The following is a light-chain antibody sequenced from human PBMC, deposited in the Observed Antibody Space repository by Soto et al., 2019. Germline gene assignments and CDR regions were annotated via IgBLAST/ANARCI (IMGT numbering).Light chain of an antibody. V-gene: IGKV3-15*01. J-gene: IGKJ4*01. CDR1: QSVSSN. CDR3: QQYDNWHPLT. Sequence: ERVMTQSPATLSVSPGERATLSCRASQSVSSNLAWYQQKPGQAPRLLIYGASTSATGIPARFSGSGSGTAFSLTISSLQSEDFAVSYCQQYDNWHPLTFGGGTKVEI. CDR2: GAS.